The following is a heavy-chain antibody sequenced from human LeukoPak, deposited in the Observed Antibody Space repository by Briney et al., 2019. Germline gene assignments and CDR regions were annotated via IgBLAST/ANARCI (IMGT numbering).Heavy chain of an antibody. CDR2: IIPIFGTA. J-gene: IGHJ4*02. D-gene: IGHD6-19*01. CDR3: ARGDNNGWYSDY. Sequence: GASVKVSCKASGGTFSSYAISWVRQVPGQGLEWMGGIIPIFGTANYAQKFQGRFTITTDESTNTAYMELSSLRFEDTAVCYCARGDNNGWYSDYWGQGTLVTVSS. CDR1: GGTFSSYA. V-gene: IGHV1-69*05.